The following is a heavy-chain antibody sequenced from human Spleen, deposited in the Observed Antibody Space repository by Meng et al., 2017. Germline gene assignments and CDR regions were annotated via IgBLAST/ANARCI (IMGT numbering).Heavy chain of an antibody. CDR1: GFTFSNCG. D-gene: IGHD3-22*01. Sequence: EVQLVESGGGLVQPGGSLRLFCATSGFTFSNCGMNWVRQAPGKGLEWLSTISSNGANTHYADSVKGRFTISRDNSKGTLFLQMNNLRAEDTALYHCLIDHDSSAYSFKLWGQGTLVTVSS. V-gene: IGHV3-23*04. J-gene: IGHJ4*02. CDR2: ISSNGANT. CDR3: LIDHDSSAYSFKL.